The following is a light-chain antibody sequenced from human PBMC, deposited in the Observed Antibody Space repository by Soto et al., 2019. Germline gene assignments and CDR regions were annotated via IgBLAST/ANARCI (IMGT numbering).Light chain of an antibody. V-gene: IGKV3-20*01. J-gene: IGKJ1*01. CDR1: QSLSSGY. CDR3: QQYGDSPRT. CDR2: DAS. Sequence: IVLMQSPGTLSLSPGERATLSCRASQSLSSGYLAWYQQKPGQAPRLLFYDASRRATGTPDRFSVSGSGTDFTLTISRLEPEDFAVYYCQQYGDSPRTFGQGTKV.